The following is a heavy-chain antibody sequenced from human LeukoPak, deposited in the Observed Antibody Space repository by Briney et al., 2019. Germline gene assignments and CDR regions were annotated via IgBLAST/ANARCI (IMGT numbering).Heavy chain of an antibody. D-gene: IGHD3-16*01. CDR1: EFTFGSYW. Sequence: GGSLRLSCAASEFTFGSYWMHWVRQAPGRGLVWVSRICYVDGDTLYADSVKGRFTISRDNAKNRLYLQMHSLRAEDTAVYDCVREGDGTIMFDFWGQGALVTVSS. V-gene: IGHV3-74*01. CDR2: ICYVDGDT. J-gene: IGHJ4*02. CDR3: VREGDGTIMFDF.